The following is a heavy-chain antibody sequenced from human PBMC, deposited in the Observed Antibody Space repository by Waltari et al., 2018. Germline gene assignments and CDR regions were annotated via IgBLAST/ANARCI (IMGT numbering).Heavy chain of an antibody. CDR1: GFTLSRDS. Sequence: EVQLVESGGGLVKHGGSRSLYGGDSGFTLSRDSMNRVRQAPGKGLEWVSSSTRSSRDIYYADSVKGRFTISRDNAKNSLYLQMNSLRAEDTAVYYCARDRWEQAIDYWGQGTLVTVSS. CDR2: STRSSRDI. CDR3: ARDRWEQAIDY. D-gene: IGHD1-26*01. J-gene: IGHJ4*02. V-gene: IGHV3-21*01.